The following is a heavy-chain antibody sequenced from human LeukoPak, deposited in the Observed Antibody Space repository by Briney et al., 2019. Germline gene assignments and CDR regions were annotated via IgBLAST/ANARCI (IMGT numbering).Heavy chain of an antibody. Sequence: QPGGSLRLSCAASGFTVSSNFMSWVRQAPGMGLEWVSVIYSGGTAYYADSVKGRFTISRDNSKNTLYLQMNSLRAEDTAVYYCARAFGSGTVDGAFDIWGQGTMVTVSS. CDR1: GFTVSSNF. V-gene: IGHV3-66*01. J-gene: IGHJ3*02. CDR3: ARAFGSGTVDGAFDI. CDR2: IYSGGTA. D-gene: IGHD3-10*01.